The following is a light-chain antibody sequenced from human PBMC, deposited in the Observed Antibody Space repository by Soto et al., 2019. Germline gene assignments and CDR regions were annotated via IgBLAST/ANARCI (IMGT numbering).Light chain of an antibody. V-gene: IGKV3-15*01. CDR1: QSVSSN. CDR3: QQYNNWPPWT. J-gene: IGKJ1*01. Sequence: EIVMTQSPATLSVSPGERATLSCRASQSVSSNLAWYQPKPGQPPRLLIYGASNRATGIPARFSGSGSGTEFTLTISSRQSEDFAVYYCQQYNNWPPWTFCQGTKVEIK. CDR2: GAS.